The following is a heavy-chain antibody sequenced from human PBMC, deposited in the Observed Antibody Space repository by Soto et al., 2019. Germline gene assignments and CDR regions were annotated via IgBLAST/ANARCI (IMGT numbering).Heavy chain of an antibody. CDR3: ARHGVDGYWYFDL. CDR2: IYHSGST. D-gene: IGHD2-15*01. CDR1: GGSISSGGYS. J-gene: IGHJ2*01. V-gene: IGHV4-30-2*01. Sequence: PSETLSLTCAVSGGSISSGGYSWSWIRQPPGKGLEWIGYIYHSGSTYYNPSLKSRVTISVDRSKNQFSLKLSSVTAADTAVYYCARHGVDGYWYFDLWGRGTLVTVSS.